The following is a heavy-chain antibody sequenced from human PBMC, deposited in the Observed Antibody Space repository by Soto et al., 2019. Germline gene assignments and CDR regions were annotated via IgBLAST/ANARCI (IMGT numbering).Heavy chain of an antibody. CDR1: GGTFSSYT. CDR2: IIPILGIA. V-gene: IGHV1-69*02. Sequence: SVKVSCKASGGTFSSYTISWVRQAPGQGLEWMGRIIPILGIANYAQKFQGRVTITADKSTSTAYMELSSLRSEDTAVYYCAKGYCSSTSCYGYYYYMDVWGKGTTVTVSS. D-gene: IGHD2-2*01. J-gene: IGHJ6*03. CDR3: AKGYCSSTSCYGYYYYMDV.